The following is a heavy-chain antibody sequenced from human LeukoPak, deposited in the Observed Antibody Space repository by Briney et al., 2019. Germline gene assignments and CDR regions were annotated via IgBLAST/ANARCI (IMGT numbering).Heavy chain of an antibody. D-gene: IGHD1-26*01. J-gene: IGHJ6*03. CDR3: ARDQVGSWYYYYYYMDV. CDR2: ISAYNGNT. Sequence: ASVKVSCKASGYTFTSYGISWVRQAPGQGLEWMGWISAYNGNTDYAQKLQGRVTMTTDTSTSTAYMELRSLSFDDTAVYYCARDQVGSWYYYYYYMDVWGKGTTVTVSS. V-gene: IGHV1-18*01. CDR1: GYTFTSYG.